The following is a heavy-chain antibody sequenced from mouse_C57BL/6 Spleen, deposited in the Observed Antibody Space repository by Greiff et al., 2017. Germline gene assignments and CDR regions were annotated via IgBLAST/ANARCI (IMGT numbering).Heavy chain of an antibody. CDR3: SRGYYYGSSLPWYFDV. CDR2: IDPSDSET. CDR1: GYTFTSYW. D-gene: IGHD1-1*01. J-gene: IGHJ1*03. V-gene: IGHV1-52*01. Sequence: QVQLQQPGAELVRPGSSVKPSCKASGYTFTSYWMHWVKQRPIQGLEWIGNIDPSDSETKYNQKFKDKATLSVDKSSSTAYMQLSSLTSEDSAVYYGSRGYYYGSSLPWYFDVWGTGTTVTVSS.